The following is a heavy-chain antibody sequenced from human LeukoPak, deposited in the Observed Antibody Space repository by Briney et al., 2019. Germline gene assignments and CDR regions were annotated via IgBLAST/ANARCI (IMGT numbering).Heavy chain of an antibody. CDR3: VRATYDDLPFDL. CDR1: GFTFSNYL. V-gene: IGHV3-64*01. CDR2: ISNNGADI. D-gene: IGHD3-22*01. J-gene: IGHJ4*02. Sequence: GGSLRLSCTASGFTFSNYLMHWVRQAPGKALEYISAISNNGADIYYAKSVKGRFSISRDNSKNTLYLEIDSLRSEDMAVYYCVRATYDDLPFDLWGQGTLVTVSS.